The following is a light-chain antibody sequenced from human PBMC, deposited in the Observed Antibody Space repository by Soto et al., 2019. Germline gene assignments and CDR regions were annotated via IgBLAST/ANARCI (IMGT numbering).Light chain of an antibody. Sequence: EIVMTQSPVTLSVSPGERATLSCRASQSVGSNLAWYQQKPGQAPRLLIYGASTRATGIPARFSGSGSGIKFTLTISSLQAEDFGVYYGQQYNNWARTFGQGTKVEIK. CDR2: GAS. CDR3: QQYNNWART. CDR1: QSVGSN. V-gene: IGKV3-15*01. J-gene: IGKJ1*01.